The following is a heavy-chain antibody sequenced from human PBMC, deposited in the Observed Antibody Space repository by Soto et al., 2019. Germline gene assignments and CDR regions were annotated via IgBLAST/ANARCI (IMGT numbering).Heavy chain of an antibody. CDR3: ARDGGVAVAVDAFDL. CDR2: ITWNSGST. J-gene: IGHJ3*01. Sequence: EVELVESGGGVVRPGGSLRLSRAASGFRFDDFGMSWVRQAPGKGLEWVSGITWNSGSTGYADSVKGRFRISRDNAKNSLYLQMDSLRAEDTAFYYCARDGGVAVAVDAFDLWGQGTMVTVSS. CDR1: GFRFDDFG. D-gene: IGHD6-19*01. V-gene: IGHV3-20*04.